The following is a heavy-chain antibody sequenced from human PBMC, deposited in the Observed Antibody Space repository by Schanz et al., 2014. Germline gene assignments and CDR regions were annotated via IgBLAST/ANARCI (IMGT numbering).Heavy chain of an antibody. Sequence: QVQLVQSGVEVKRPGASVRVSCKASGYSFTDYAIHWVRQAPGQGPEWMGWISAFDDKTDYAQNFQGRLIMTTDTSTTTVYMELRGLRSDDTAVYYCARETTIITGGAFDVWGQGTMVTVSS. D-gene: IGHD3-9*01. CDR2: ISAFDDKT. CDR1: GYSFTDYA. CDR3: ARETTIITGGAFDV. V-gene: IGHV1-18*01. J-gene: IGHJ3*01.